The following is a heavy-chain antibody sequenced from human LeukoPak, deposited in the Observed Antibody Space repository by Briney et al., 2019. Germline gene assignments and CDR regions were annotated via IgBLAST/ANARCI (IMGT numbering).Heavy chain of an antibody. D-gene: IGHD3-22*01. CDR1: GLTLSSSA. Sequence: GGSLRLSCAASGLTLSSSAMSWVRQAPGKGLEWVSVMTEGGATYYADSVRGRFIISRDNSKNMVYLQMNSLRVDDTAVYYCAKLLLDWGQGTLVTVSS. J-gene: IGHJ4*02. V-gene: IGHV3-23*01. CDR3: AKLLLD. CDR2: MTEGGAT.